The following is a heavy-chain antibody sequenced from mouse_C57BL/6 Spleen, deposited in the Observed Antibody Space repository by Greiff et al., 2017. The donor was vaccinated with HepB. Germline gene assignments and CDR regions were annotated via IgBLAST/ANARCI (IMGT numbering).Heavy chain of an antibody. D-gene: IGHD1-1*01. CDR1: GYTFTSYG. V-gene: IGHV1-81*01. J-gene: IGHJ2*01. CDR3: ARGNYG. CDR2: IYPRSGNT. Sequence: VKLMESGAELARPGASVKLSCKASGYTFTSYGISWVKQRTGQGLEWIGEIYPRSGNTYYNEKFKGKATLTADKSSSTAYMELRSLTSEDSAVYFCARGNYGWGQGTTLTVSS.